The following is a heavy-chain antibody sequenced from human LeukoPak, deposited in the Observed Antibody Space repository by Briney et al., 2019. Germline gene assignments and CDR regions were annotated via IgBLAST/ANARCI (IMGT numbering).Heavy chain of an antibody. J-gene: IGHJ5*02. CDR2: IGGTGGST. CDR1: GFTFSSYA. V-gene: IGHV3-23*01. D-gene: IGHD3-9*01. Sequence: GGSLRLSCAASGFTFSSYAMSWVRQAPGKGLEWVSAIGGTGGSTYYADSVKGRFTISRDNSKHTLYLQMNSLRAEDTAVYYSARDDILTGYYPWGQGTLVTVSS. CDR3: ARDDILTGYYP.